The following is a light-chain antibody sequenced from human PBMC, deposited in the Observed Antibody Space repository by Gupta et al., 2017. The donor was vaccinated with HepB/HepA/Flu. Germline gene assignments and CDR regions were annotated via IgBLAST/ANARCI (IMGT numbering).Light chain of an antibody. CDR3: VGWDDSLSGYV. CDR1: SSNIGNDN. J-gene: IGLJ1*01. Sequence: QPVLTQPPSASGTPGQRVTISCSGSSSNIGNDNPYWYQQLPGTAPKLLIYNDNQRPSGVPDRFSGSKSGTTASLAISGLRSEDEADYYCVGWDDSLSGYVFGAGTKVTVL. V-gene: IGLV1-47*02. CDR2: NDN.